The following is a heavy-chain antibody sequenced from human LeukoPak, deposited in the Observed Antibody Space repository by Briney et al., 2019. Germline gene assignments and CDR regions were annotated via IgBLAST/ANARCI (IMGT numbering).Heavy chain of an antibody. V-gene: IGHV3-23*01. D-gene: IGHD5-12*01. CDR2: ITDAVGST. CDR1: GFTFSSSS. Sequence: GGSLSLSCAVSGFTFSSSSIRWVRRAPRKGLEWVSAITDAVGSTHYADSVKGRFTISSGNSKNTVYLQMNSRRAGDMAVYYCAKEIFSGLLYIDYWGQGTLVTVSS. CDR3: AKEIFSGLLYIDY. J-gene: IGHJ4*02.